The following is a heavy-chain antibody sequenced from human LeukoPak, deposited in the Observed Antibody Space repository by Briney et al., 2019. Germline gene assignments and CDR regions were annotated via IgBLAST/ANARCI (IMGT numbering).Heavy chain of an antibody. Sequence: GGSLRLSCAASGFTFSRYWMTWVRQAPGKGLEWVANIKEDGSENSYVESVKGRFTISRDNAKNSLYLQLNSLRAEDTAVYFCARQRYSDYWGQGTLVTVSP. D-gene: IGHD1-1*01. V-gene: IGHV3-7*01. CDR3: ARQRYSDY. J-gene: IGHJ4*02. CDR2: IKEDGSEN. CDR1: GFTFSRYW.